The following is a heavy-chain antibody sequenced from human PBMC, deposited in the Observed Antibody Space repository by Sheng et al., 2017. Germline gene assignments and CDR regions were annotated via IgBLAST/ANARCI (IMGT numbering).Heavy chain of an antibody. CDR1: GFTFTNSA. D-gene: IGHD3-10*01. V-gene: IGHV1-58*02. CDR2: IVVDSDKT. CDR3: AAFSYDSGNFDY. Sequence: QLVQSGPEVKKPGTSVKVSCKASGFTFTNSAMQWVRQARGQRLEWIGWIVVDSDKTNYAQKFQGRVTITRDMSTSTAYMELSSLRSDDTAVYYCAAFSYDSGNFDYWGQGTLVTVSS. J-gene: IGHJ4*02.